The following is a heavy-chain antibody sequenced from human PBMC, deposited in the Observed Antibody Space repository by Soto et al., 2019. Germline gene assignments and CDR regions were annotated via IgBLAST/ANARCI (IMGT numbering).Heavy chain of an antibody. CDR3: TRDHSNYDVLTV. CDR1: GGSLSINA. V-gene: IGHV1-69*01. J-gene: IGHJ4*01. D-gene: IGHD3-9*01. CDR2: ISAIFGAT. Sequence: QVQMVQSGAEVKKPGSSVKVSCKTSGGSLSINAISWVRQARGQGVEWMGGISAIFGATKYIDKFHGRLTMTADESTSTVYMELGSLTSEDTAVYFCTRDHSNYDVLTVWSQGTQVTVSS.